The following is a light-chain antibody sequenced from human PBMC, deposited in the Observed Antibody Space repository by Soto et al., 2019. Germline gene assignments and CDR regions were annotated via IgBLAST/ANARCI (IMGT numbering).Light chain of an antibody. J-gene: IGKJ2*01. CDR1: QSVSSSY. CDR3: RQYGSSPYT. V-gene: IGKV3-20*01. Sequence: EIVLTQSPGTLSLSPGERATLSCRASQSVSSSYLVWYQQKPGQAPRLLIYGASSRATGIPDRFSGSGSGTDFTLTISRLEPEDFAVYYCRQYGSSPYTFGQGTKLEIK. CDR2: GAS.